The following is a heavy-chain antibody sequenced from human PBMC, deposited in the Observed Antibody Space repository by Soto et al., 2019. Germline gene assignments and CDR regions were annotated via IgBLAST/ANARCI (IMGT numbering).Heavy chain of an antibody. CDR3: ARAHIVVVPAPVDY. J-gene: IGHJ4*02. D-gene: IGHD2-2*01. Sequence: QVQLVQSGAEVKKPGASVKVSCKASGYTFTSYAMHWVRQAPGQRLEWMGWINAGNGNTKYSQKFQGRVTITRDTSASTAYMELSSLRSEDTAVYYCARAHIVVVPAPVDYWGQGTLVTVSS. CDR2: INAGNGNT. V-gene: IGHV1-3*01. CDR1: GYTFTSYA.